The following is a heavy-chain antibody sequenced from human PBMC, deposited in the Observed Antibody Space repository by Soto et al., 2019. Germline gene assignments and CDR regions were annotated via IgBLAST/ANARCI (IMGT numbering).Heavy chain of an antibody. CDR3: ARDLKPREALAPYYCDY. CDR2: ISSSGSAI. Sequence: PGGSLRLSCAASGLTFSDYYMSWIRQAPGKGLEWISYISSSGSAIYHADSVKGRFTISGDNAKNSLYLQMNGLRAEDTAVYYCARDLKPREALAPYYCDYWGQGTLVTVSS. D-gene: IGHD1-1*01. J-gene: IGHJ4*02. V-gene: IGHV3-11*01. CDR1: GLTFSDYY.